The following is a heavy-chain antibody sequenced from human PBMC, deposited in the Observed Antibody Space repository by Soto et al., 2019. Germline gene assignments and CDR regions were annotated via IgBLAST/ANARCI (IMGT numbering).Heavy chain of an antibody. CDR3: TTERTRRVRFLEWLPGDYYYGMDV. V-gene: IGHV3-15*07. Sequence: GGSLRLSCAASGFTFSNAWMNWVRQAPGKGLEWVGRIKSKTDGGTTDYAAPVKGRFTISRDDSKNTLYLQMNSLKTEDTAVYYCTTERTRRVRFLEWLPGDYYYGMDVWGQGTTVTVSS. D-gene: IGHD3-3*01. J-gene: IGHJ6*02. CDR2: IKSKTDGGTT. CDR1: GFTFSNAW.